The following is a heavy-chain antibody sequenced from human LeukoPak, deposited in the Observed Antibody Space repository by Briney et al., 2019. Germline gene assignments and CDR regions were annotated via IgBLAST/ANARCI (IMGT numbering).Heavy chain of an antibody. CDR1: GFTFSSHG. D-gene: IGHD4/OR15-4a*01. Sequence: GGSLRLSCAASGFTFSSHGMHWVRQVPGKALEWVTFIRYDGSKDYYADSVKGRFTISRDNSKHTLYLQMNSLRPEDTAIYYCARDTLGEGEDANYAVYYFDYWGQGTPVTVSS. J-gene: IGHJ4*02. CDR2: IRYDGSKD. V-gene: IGHV3-30*02. CDR3: ARDTLGEGEDANYAVYYFDY.